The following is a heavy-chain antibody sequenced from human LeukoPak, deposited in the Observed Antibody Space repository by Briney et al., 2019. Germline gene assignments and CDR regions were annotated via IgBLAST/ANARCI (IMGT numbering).Heavy chain of an antibody. CDR1: GFTFSNYG. CDR3: AKDAVRGSGRINWFDS. J-gene: IGHJ5*01. CDR2: LRYDGSNK. D-gene: IGHD3-10*01. V-gene: IGHV3-30*02. Sequence: RSGGSLRLSCAASGFTFSNYGMHWVRQAPGKGLEWVAFLRYDGSNKCYADSVKGRFTISRDNSKNTLYLQMNSLTGEDTAAYYCAKDAVRGSGRINWFDSWGQGTLVTVSS.